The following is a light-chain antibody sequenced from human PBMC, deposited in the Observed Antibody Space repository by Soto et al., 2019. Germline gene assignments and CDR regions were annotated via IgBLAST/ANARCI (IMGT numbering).Light chain of an antibody. J-gene: IGKJ5*01. Sequence: EIVLTQSPGALSMSPGDRATLSCWASESIGDYLAWYQQRPGQAPRLLIYAASRRASGTPLRFSGSGSERAFTLAISGLEPADFGVYYCQQYVTSPSITFGQGTRLEIK. CDR3: QQYVTSPSIT. CDR2: AAS. CDR1: ESIGDY. V-gene: IGKV3-20*01.